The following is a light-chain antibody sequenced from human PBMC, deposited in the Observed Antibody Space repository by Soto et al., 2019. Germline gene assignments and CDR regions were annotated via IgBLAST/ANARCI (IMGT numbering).Light chain of an antibody. Sequence: IQLTQSPSSLSASVGDRVTITCRASPAIASFLAWYQQKPGTAPKLLIYGASTLQSGVPSRFSDSRSGTDYTLTIASLQHEDFATYYCQQLNGSPWTFGQGTKVEIK. J-gene: IGKJ1*01. CDR3: QQLNGSPWT. V-gene: IGKV1-9*01. CDR1: PAIASF. CDR2: GAS.